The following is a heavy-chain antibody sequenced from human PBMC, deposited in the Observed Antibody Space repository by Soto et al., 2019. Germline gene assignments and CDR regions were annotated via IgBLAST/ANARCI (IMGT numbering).Heavy chain of an antibody. J-gene: IGHJ6*02. CDR1: GGTFSSYT. CDR2: IIPILGIA. Sequence: QVQLVQSGAEVKKPGSSVKVSCKASGGTFSSYTISWVRQAPGQGLEWMGRIIPILGIANYAQKFQGRVTITADKSAGTAYMELSSLRSEDTAVYYCARGGYCSGGSCYSYYYYGMDVWGQGTTVTVSS. D-gene: IGHD2-15*01. V-gene: IGHV1-69*02. CDR3: ARGGYCSGGSCYSYYYYGMDV.